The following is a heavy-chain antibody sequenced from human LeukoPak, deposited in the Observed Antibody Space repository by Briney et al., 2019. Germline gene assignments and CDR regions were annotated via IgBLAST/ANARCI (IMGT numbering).Heavy chain of an antibody. CDR2: VNYWGNT. Sequence: PSETLSLTCVGDGGSLRDHFWSWIRHPPGKTLEGIGEVNYWGNTNYSPSLKSRVTISIDTSTKQISLRLNSVSAADTAVYYCARDCYYGSGSYCYWGQGTLVSVSS. V-gene: IGHV4-34*01. CDR3: ARDCYYGSGSYCY. J-gene: IGHJ4*02. CDR1: GGSLRDHF. D-gene: IGHD3-10*01.